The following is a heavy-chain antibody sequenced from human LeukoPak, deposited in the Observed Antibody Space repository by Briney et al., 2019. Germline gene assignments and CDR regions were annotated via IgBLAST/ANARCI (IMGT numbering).Heavy chain of an antibody. J-gene: IGHJ4*02. D-gene: IGHD5-12*01. Sequence: GASVKVSCKASGYTFTDYYIHWVRQAPGQGLEWMGWINSNNGATNYAQKFQGRVTMTRDTSISTAYMELPRLGSDDTAVYYCARDGSLGYWGQGTLVTVSS. CDR1: GYTFTDYY. CDR3: ARDGSLGY. V-gene: IGHV1-2*02. CDR2: INSNNGAT.